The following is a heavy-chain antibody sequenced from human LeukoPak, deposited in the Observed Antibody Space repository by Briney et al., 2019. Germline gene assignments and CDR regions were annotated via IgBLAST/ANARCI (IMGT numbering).Heavy chain of an antibody. D-gene: IGHD2-2*01. Sequence: ASVKVSCKASGYTFTSYYMHWVRQAPGQGLEWMGIINPSGGSTSYAQKFQGRVTMTRDTSTSTVYMELSSLRSGDTAVYYCARDDHSSTSWSVAYYMDVWGKGTTVTVSS. V-gene: IGHV1-46*01. J-gene: IGHJ6*03. CDR3: ARDDHSSTSWSVAYYMDV. CDR2: INPSGGST. CDR1: GYTFTSYY.